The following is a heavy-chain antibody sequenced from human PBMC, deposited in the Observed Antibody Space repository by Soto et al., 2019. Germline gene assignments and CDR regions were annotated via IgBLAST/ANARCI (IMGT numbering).Heavy chain of an antibody. CDR3: ARVSRFSWFDP. Sequence: PSETLSLTCTVSGGSISSGGYYWSWIRQHPGKGLEWIGYIYYSGSTYYNPSLKSRVTISVDTSKNQLSLKLSSVTAADTAVYYCARVSRFSWFDPWGQGTLVTVSS. V-gene: IGHV4-31*03. D-gene: IGHD6-13*01. CDR2: IYYSGST. CDR1: GGSISSGGYY. J-gene: IGHJ5*02.